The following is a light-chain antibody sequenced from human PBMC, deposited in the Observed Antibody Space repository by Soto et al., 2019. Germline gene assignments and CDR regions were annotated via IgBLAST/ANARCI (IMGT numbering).Light chain of an antibody. CDR2: DVS. CDR3: CSYSRSSSYM. Sequence: QSALTQPASVSGSPGQSITISCTGTSSDVGGYDYVSWYQQHPGEVPKLIIYDVSNRPSGVSNRFSGSKSGNSASLTISGLQAEDEADYYCCSYSRSSSYMFGTGTKVTVL. CDR1: SSDVGGYDY. J-gene: IGLJ1*01. V-gene: IGLV2-14*03.